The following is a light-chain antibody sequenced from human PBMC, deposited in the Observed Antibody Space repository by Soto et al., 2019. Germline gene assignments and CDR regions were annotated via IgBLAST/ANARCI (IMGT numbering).Light chain of an antibody. Sequence: DIQMTQSPSSVSASVGDRVTITCRASQGLSSWLAWYQQKPRKAPKLLIYAASSLQSGVPSSFSGSGFGKDFTHTISGLQPEDFGTYYWQQANSFPYTFGQGTKLEIK. CDR1: QGLSSW. J-gene: IGKJ2*01. V-gene: IGKV1-12*01. CDR2: AAS. CDR3: QQANSFPYT.